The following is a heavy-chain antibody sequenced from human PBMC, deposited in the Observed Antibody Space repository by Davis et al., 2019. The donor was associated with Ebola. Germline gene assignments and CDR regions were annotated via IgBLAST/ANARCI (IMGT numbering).Heavy chain of an antibody. CDR3: ARDRDDSASIYYYYGMDV. Sequence: SETLSLTCAVYGGSFSDYFWSWIRQPPGKGLEWIGHISHSGVTDYNPSLKSRVTISVDTSKNQFSLKLSSVTAADTAVYYCARDRDDSASIYYYYGMDVWGQGTTVTVSS. V-gene: IGHV4-34*09. CDR1: GGSFSDYF. D-gene: IGHD2-21*02. J-gene: IGHJ6*02. CDR2: ISHSGVT.